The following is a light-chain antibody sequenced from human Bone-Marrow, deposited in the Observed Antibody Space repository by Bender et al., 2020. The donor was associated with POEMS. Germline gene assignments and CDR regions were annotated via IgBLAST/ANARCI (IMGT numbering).Light chain of an antibody. Sequence: QSVLTQPPSTSATPGQRVIISCSGTSSNIGRKFVYWYQQLPGTAPKLLIYRNNQRPSEVPDRFSGSRSGTSASLAISGLQSEDEADYYCAVWDDSLNGWVFGGGTKLTVL. V-gene: IGLV1-44*01. CDR1: SSNIGRKF. CDR3: AVWDDSLNGWV. CDR2: RNN. J-gene: IGLJ3*02.